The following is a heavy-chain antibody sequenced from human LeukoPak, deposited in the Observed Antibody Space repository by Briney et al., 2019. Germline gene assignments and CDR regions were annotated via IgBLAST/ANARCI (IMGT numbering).Heavy chain of an antibody. V-gene: IGHV4-30-4*08. CDR2: IYYSGST. J-gene: IGHJ4*02. CDR3: ARERVVIAAFDY. CDR1: GGSISSGDYY. D-gene: IGHD2-21*01. Sequence: SQTLSLTCTVSGGSISSGDYYWSWIRQPPGKGLEGIGYIYYSGSTYYNLSLKSRVTISVDTSKNQFSLKLSSVTAADTAVYYCARERVVIAAFDYWGQGTLVTVSS.